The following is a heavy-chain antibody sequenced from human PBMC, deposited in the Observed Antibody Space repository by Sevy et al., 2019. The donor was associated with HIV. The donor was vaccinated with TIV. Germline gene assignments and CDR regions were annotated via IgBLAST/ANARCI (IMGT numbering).Heavy chain of an antibody. Sequence: SETLSLTCTVSGGSITSLYWNWIRQPPGKGLEWIAIINYNGHINYNPSLKSRVTLSLDTSKNQFSLRLSSVTAADTAMYYCAGENAWGRGYSWGQGTLVTVSS. J-gene: IGHJ4*02. D-gene: IGHD1-26*01. V-gene: IGHV4-59*08. CDR1: GGSITSLY. CDR3: AGENAWGRGYS. CDR2: INYNGHI.